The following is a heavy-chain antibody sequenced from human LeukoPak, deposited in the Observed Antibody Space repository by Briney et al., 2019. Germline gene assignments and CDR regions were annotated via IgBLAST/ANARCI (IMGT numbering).Heavy chain of an antibody. D-gene: IGHD3-3*01. V-gene: IGHV4-34*01. CDR3: ARDPVLRFLYYFDY. Sequence: SETLSLTCAVYGGSFSGYYWRWIRQPPGKGLEWIGEINHSGSTNYNPSLKSRVTISVDTSKNQFSLKLSSVTAADTAVYYCARDPVLRFLYYFDYWGQGTLVTVSS. J-gene: IGHJ4*02. CDR2: INHSGST. CDR1: GGSFSGYY.